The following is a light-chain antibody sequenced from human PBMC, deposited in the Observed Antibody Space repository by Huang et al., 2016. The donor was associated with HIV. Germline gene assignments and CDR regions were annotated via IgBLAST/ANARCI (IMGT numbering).Light chain of an antibody. J-gene: IGKJ1*01. Sequence: IQLTQSPSSLSASVGDRVTITCRASQGISSYLAWYQQKPGKAPKLLIYAASTLQSGVPSRFSGSGSGTDFTLTSSSLQPEDCATYHCQQLNSYPPTCGQGTKVEIK. CDR1: QGISSY. CDR3: QQLNSYPPT. V-gene: IGKV1-9*01. CDR2: AAS.